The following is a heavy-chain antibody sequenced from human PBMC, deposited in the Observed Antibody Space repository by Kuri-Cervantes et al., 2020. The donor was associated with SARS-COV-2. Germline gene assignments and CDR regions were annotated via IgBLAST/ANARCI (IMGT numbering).Heavy chain of an antibody. V-gene: IGHV3-53*04. CDR3: AAYFWSGI. CDR1: GLTVSSNY. J-gene: IGHJ4*02. Sequence: GGSLRLSCAASGLTVSSNYMSWVRQAPGKGLEWVSVIYSGGSTYYADSVKGRYTISRHNSKNTLYLQMNSLRAEETAVYYCAAYFWSGIWGQGTLVTVSS. CDR2: IYSGGST. D-gene: IGHD3-3*01.